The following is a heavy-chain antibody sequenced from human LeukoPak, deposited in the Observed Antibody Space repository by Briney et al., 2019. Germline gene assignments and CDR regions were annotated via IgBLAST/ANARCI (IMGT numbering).Heavy chain of an antibody. Sequence: PGRSLRLSCAASGFTFSSYGMHWVRQAPGKGLEWVAVISYDGSNKYYADSVKGRFTISRDNSKNTLYLQMNSLRAEDTAVYYCASGDYYYDSSGYYPKNYWGQGTLVTVSS. J-gene: IGHJ4*02. CDR2: ISYDGSNK. CDR3: ASGDYYYDSSGYYPKNY. V-gene: IGHV3-30*03. D-gene: IGHD3-22*01. CDR1: GFTFSSYG.